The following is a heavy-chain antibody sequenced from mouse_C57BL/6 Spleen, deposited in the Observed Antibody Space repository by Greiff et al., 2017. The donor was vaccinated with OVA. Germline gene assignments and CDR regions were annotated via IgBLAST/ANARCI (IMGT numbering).Heavy chain of an antibody. D-gene: IGHD2-1*01. CDR1: GYTFTSYW. V-gene: IGHV1-52*01. CDR3: ARRTGYGNYILDY. CDR2: IDPSDSET. J-gene: IGHJ2*01. Sequence: QVQLQQPGAELVRPGSSVKLSCKASGYTFTSYWMHWVKQRPIQGLEWIGNIDPSDSETHYNQKFKDKATLTVDKSSSTAYMQLSSLTSEDSAVYYCARRTGYGNYILDYWGQGTTLTV.